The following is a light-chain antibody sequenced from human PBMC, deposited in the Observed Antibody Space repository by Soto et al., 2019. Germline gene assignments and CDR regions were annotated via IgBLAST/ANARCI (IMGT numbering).Light chain of an antibody. CDR1: SGHSNNA. Sequence: QLVLTQSPCASASLGASVKLTCTLSSGHSNNAIAWHQQQPEKGPRYLMKVNSDGSHSKGDGIPDRFSGSSSGAERYVTISSLQSEDEADYYCQTWGTGIQVFGGGTKLTVL. V-gene: IGLV4-69*01. J-gene: IGLJ2*01. CDR3: QTWGTGIQV. CDR2: VNSDGSH.